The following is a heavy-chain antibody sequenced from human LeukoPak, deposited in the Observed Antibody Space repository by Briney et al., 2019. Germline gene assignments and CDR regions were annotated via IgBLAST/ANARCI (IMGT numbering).Heavy chain of an antibody. CDR1: GFTFSSYA. D-gene: IGHD4-17*01. V-gene: IGHV3-23*01. J-gene: IGHJ4*02. Sequence: GGSLRLSCAAPGFTFSSYAMSWVRQAPGKGLEWVPAISGSGGSTYYADSVKGRFTISRDNSKNTLYLQMNSLRAEDTAVYYCAKYEIMTTVTSGDYWGQGTLVTVSS. CDR3: AKYEIMTTVTSGDY. CDR2: ISGSGGST.